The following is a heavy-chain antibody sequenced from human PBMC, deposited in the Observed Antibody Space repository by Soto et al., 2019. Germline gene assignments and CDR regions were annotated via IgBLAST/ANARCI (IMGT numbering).Heavy chain of an antibody. Sequence: ASVKVSCKASGYTFTSYGISWVRQAPGQGLEWMGWISAYNGNTNYAQKHQGRVNMTTDTSTSTAYMELRSLRSDDTDVYYCASYGAYCSGGSCYDEMHQNDAFDIWGQGIMVTVSS. CDR3: ASYGAYCSGGSCYDEMHQNDAFDI. V-gene: IGHV1-18*01. D-gene: IGHD2-15*01. J-gene: IGHJ3*02. CDR1: GYTFTSYG. CDR2: ISAYNGNT.